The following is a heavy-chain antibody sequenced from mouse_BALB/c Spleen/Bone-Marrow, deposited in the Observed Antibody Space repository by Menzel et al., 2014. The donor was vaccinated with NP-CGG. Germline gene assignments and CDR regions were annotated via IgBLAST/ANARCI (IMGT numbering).Heavy chain of an antibody. J-gene: IGHJ1*01. CDR3: ARQGNWDGYFDV. CDR1: GFAFSSYD. CDR2: ISSGGSYT. V-gene: IGHV5-9*02. Sequence: DVKLVESGGGLVKPGGSLKLSCAASGFAFSSYDMSWVRQTPEKRREWVANISSGGSYTYYPDSVKGRFTISRDNARNTLYLQMSSLRSEDTALYYCARQGNWDGYFDVWGAGTTVTVSS. D-gene: IGHD4-1*01.